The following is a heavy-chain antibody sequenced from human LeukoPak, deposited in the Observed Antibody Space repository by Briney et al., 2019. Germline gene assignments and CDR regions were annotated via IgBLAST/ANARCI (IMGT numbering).Heavy chain of an antibody. J-gene: IGHJ4*02. D-gene: IGHD2-2*01. Sequence: PSETLSLTCTVSGGSISGSSYYWGWIRQPPGKGLEWIGSIHYSGSTYSKPSLKSRVTISVDTSKNQFSLRLSSVTAADTAVYYCARPPGFSTSFWDWGQGTLVTVSS. CDR2: IHYSGST. CDR1: GGSISGSSYY. CDR3: ARPPGFSTSFWD. V-gene: IGHV4-39*01.